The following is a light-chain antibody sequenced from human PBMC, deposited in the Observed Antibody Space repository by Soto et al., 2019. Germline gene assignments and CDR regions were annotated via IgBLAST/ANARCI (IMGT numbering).Light chain of an antibody. J-gene: IGLJ2*01. Sequence: QSVLTPPPSASGSPGQSVTISCTGPNSDVGGYNYVSWYQQHPGKAPKLMIYELSKLPSGIPDRFSGSKSGNTASLTVSGLKSDDEADYYCRSYAGSNNFVVFGVGTKRAVL. CDR3: RSYAGSNNFVV. V-gene: IGLV2-8*01. CDR2: ELS. CDR1: NSDVGGYNY.